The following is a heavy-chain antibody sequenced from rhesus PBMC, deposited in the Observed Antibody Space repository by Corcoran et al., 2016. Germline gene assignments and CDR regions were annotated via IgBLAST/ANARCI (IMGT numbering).Heavy chain of an antibody. Sequence: EVQVVESGGGLAKPGGSLRLSCAASGFTFSSYWMHWVRQAPGKGLEWFSAINSDGSSTYYADSVKGRFTISRENAKNTLYLQMDGLRAEDTAVYYCAKDLEEFLDWLPHSYGLDSWGQGVVVTVSS. V-gene: IGHV3-14*01. D-gene: IGHD3-3*01. CDR1: GFTFSSYW. CDR3: AKDLEEFLDWLPHSYGLDS. J-gene: IGHJ6*01. CDR2: INSDGSST.